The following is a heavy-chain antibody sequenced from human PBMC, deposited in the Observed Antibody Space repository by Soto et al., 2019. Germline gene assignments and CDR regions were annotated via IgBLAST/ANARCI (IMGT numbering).Heavy chain of an antibody. CDR2: IWYDGSNK. Sequence: QVQLVESGGGVVQPGRSLRLSCAASGFTFSSYGMHWVRQAPGKGLEWVAVIWYDGSNKYYADSVKGRFTISRDNSKNTLYRQMNSLRAEDTAVYYCARGIAVRPLDYWGQGTLVTVSS. CDR3: ARGIAVRPLDY. J-gene: IGHJ4*02. CDR1: GFTFSSYG. V-gene: IGHV3-33*01. D-gene: IGHD6-6*01.